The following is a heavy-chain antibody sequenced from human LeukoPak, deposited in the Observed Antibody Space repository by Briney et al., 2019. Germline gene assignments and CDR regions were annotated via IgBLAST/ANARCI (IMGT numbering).Heavy chain of an antibody. J-gene: IGHJ6*03. Sequence: PSETLSLTCTVSGGSISSSSYYWGWIRQPPGKGLEWIGSIYYSGSTYYNPSLKSRVTISVDTSKNQFSLKLSSVTAADTAVYYCARESSGSWVSYYYYYMDVWGKGTTVTISS. CDR3: ARESSGSWVSYYYYYMDV. D-gene: IGHD1-26*01. CDR2: IYYSGST. CDR1: GGSISSSSYY. V-gene: IGHV4-39*07.